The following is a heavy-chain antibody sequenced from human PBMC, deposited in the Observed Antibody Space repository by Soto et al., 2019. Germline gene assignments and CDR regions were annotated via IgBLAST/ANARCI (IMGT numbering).Heavy chain of an antibody. CDR3: ARDLADYGDYVQYYFDY. Sequence: QVQLVESGGGVVQPGRSLRLSCAASGFTFSNYGMHWVRQAPGKGLEWVAVTWYEGSNKYYADSVKGRFTISRDNFKNTLYLQMNSLRAEDTAVYYCARDLADYGDYVQYYFDYWGQGTLVTVSS. D-gene: IGHD4-17*01. CDR2: TWYEGSNK. J-gene: IGHJ4*02. CDR1: GFTFSNYG. V-gene: IGHV3-33*01.